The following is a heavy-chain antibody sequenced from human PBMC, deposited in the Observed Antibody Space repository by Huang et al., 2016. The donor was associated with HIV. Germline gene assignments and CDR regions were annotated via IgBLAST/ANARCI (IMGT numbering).Heavy chain of an antibody. CDR3: ARGFQAKPGDY. Sequence: EVHLVESGGGLVRPGRSLRFSCAASGFTFRSYWMNGVRQAPGRVLEWVANINLDGSERFYVDSVRGRFTISRDNANNSVSLQLNRLKAEDTGVYYCARGFQAKPGDYWGQGTLVTVSS. CDR1: GFTFRSYW. J-gene: IGHJ4*02. CDR2: INLDGSER. V-gene: IGHV3-7*01.